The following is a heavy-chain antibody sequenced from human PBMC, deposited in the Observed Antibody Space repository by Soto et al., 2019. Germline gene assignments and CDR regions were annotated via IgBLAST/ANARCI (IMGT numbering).Heavy chain of an antibody. CDR2: INPNSGGT. Sequence: ASVKVSFKASGYTFTGYYMHWLRQAPGQGLEWMGWINPNSGGTNYAQKFQGRVTMTRDTSISTAYMELSRLRSDDTAVYYCARLVPAALDAFDIWGQGTMVTVSS. CDR1: GYTFTGYY. D-gene: IGHD2-2*01. J-gene: IGHJ3*02. CDR3: ARLVPAALDAFDI. V-gene: IGHV1-2*02.